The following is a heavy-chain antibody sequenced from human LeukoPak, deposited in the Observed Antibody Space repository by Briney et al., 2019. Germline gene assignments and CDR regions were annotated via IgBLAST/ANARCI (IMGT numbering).Heavy chain of an antibody. Sequence: GGSLRLSCAASGFTFSSYAMSWVRQAPGKGLEWVSAISGSGGGTYYADSVKGRFTISRDNSKNTLYLQMNSLRAEDTAVYYCAKDPATIRYCSSTSCAWGQGTLVTVSS. V-gene: IGHV3-23*01. CDR3: AKDPATIRYCSSTSCA. CDR2: ISGSGGGT. D-gene: IGHD2-2*01. CDR1: GFTFSSYA. J-gene: IGHJ4*02.